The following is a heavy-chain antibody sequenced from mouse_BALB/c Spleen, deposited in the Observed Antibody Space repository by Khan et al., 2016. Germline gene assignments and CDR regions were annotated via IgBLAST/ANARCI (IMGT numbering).Heavy chain of an antibody. CDR2: INTYTGEP. CDR1: GYTFTNYG. D-gene: IGHD2-4*01. CDR3: ARKSTMSTDYYAMDY. Sequence: QIQLVQSGPELKKPGETVKISCKASGYTFTNYGMNWVKQAPGKGLKWMGWINTYTGEPTYADDFKGRFAFSLETSASTAYLQINHLKNEDTATYFCARKSTMSTDYYAMDYWGQGTSVTVSS. V-gene: IGHV9-3-1*01. J-gene: IGHJ4*01.